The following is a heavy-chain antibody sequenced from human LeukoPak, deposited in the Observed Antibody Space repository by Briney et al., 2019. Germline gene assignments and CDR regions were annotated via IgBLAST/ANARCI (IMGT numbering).Heavy chain of an antibody. CDR3: ARAHVAEQQLVDY. V-gene: IGHV4-38-2*02. Sequence: SETLSLTCTVSGYSISSGYYWGWIRQPPGKGLEWIGSIYHSGSTYYNPSLKSRVTISVDTSKNQFSLKLSSVTAADTAVYYCARAHVAEQQLVDYWGQGTLVTVSS. CDR2: IYHSGST. J-gene: IGHJ4*02. D-gene: IGHD6-13*01. CDR1: GYSISSGYY.